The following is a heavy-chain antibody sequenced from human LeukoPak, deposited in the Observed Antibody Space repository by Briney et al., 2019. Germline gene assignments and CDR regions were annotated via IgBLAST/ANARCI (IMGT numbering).Heavy chain of an antibody. Sequence: NPSETLSLTCAVYGGSFSGYYWSWIRQPPGKGLEWIGEINHSGSTNYNPSLKSRVTISVDTSKNRFSLKLSSVTAADTAVYYCARRAVLRYFDWVCPFDYWGQGTLVTVSS. CDR3: ARRAVLRYFDWVCPFDY. CDR2: INHSGST. J-gene: IGHJ4*02. V-gene: IGHV4-34*01. CDR1: GGSFSGYY. D-gene: IGHD3-9*01.